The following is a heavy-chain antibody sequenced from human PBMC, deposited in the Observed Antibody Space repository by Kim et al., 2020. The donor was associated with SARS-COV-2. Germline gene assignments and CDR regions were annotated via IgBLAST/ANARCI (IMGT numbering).Heavy chain of an antibody. CDR2: ISYDGSNK. CDR3: AKVMVYATTLGAFDY. D-gene: IGHD2-8*01. Sequence: GGSLRLSCAASGFTFSSYGMHWVRQAPGKGLEWVAVISYDGSNKYYADSVKGRFTISRDNSKNTLYLQMNSLRAEDTAVYYCAKVMVYATTLGAFDYWGQGTLVTVSS. V-gene: IGHV3-30*18. J-gene: IGHJ4*02. CDR1: GFTFSSYG.